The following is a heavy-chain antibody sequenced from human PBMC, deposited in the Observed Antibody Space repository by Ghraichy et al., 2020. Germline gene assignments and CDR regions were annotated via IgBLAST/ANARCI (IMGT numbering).Heavy chain of an antibody. CDR3: AKSIAVADNYGMDV. CDR2: ISYDGSNK. D-gene: IGHD6-19*01. CDR1: GFTFSSYG. V-gene: IGHV3-30*18. J-gene: IGHJ6*02. Sequence: GGSLRLSCAASGFTFSSYGMHWVRQAPGKGLEWVAVISYDGSNKYYADSVKGRFTISRDNSKNTLYLQMNSLRAEDTAVYYCAKSIAVADNYGMDVWGQGTTVTVSS.